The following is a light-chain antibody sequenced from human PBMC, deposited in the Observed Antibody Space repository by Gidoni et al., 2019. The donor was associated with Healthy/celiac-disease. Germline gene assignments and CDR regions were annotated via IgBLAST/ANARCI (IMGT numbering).Light chain of an antibody. V-gene: IGKV3-20*01. Sequence: DIVLTPSPGTLSLSPGERATLSCRASQSVSSSYLAWYPQKPGQAPRLLIYGASSRATGIPDRFRGSGSGTDFTLTISRLEPEDFAVYYCQQYGSSPLTFGGGTKVEIK. CDR3: QQYGSSPLT. J-gene: IGKJ4*01. CDR1: QSVSSSY. CDR2: GAS.